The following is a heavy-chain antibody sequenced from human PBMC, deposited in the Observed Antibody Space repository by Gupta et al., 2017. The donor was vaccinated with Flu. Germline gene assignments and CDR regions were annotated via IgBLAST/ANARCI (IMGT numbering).Heavy chain of an antibody. D-gene: IGHD6-19*01. CDR3: ARGRGSSGSDWFDP. J-gene: IGHJ5*02. Sequence: QSGAEVKKTGASVMVSCKASGYTFTSYDINWVRQATGQGLEWMGWMNPNSGNTGYAQKFQGRVTMTRNTSISTAYMELSSLRSDDTAVYYCARGRGSSGSDWFDPLGQGTLVTVSS. V-gene: IGHV1-8*01. CDR1: GYTFTSYD. CDR2: MNPNSGNT.